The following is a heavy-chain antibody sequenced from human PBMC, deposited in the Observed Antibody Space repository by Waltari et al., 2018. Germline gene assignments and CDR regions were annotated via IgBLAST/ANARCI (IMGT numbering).Heavy chain of an antibody. D-gene: IGHD4-17*01. CDR1: GHTFTVYH. CDR3: AREPYGGNSKAIDY. CDR2: INPSSGGT. Sequence: QVQLVQSGADVKKPRSSVKASSKASGHTFTVYHMHCGRRAPGQGLEWMGWINPSSGGTNYAQKFQGRVTMTRDTSISTAYMELSRMRSDDTAVYYCAREPYGGNSKAIDYWGQGTLVTVSS. V-gene: IGHV1-2*02. J-gene: IGHJ4*02.